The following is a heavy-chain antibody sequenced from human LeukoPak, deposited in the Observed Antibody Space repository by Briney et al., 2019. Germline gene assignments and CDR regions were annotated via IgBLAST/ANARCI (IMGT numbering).Heavy chain of an antibody. V-gene: IGHV3-23*01. CDR2: ISGGGHKI. CDR1: GFTFDFFA. CDR3: AKARIATSGRDAFDI. Sequence: PGGSLRLSCAASGFTFDFFAMGWVRQAPGKGLEWVAVISGGGHKIDYADSVKGRFTISRDKSVNTVFLQMSRLSAEHTAVYYCAKARIATSGRDAFDIWGQGTPVIVSS. J-gene: IGHJ3*02. D-gene: IGHD6-13*01.